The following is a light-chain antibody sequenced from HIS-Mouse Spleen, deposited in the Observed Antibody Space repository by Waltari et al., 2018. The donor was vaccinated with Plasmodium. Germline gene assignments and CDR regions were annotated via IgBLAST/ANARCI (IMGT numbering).Light chain of an antibody. V-gene: IGLV3-10*01. CDR1: ALPKKY. CDR2: EDS. Sequence: SYELTQPPSVSVSPGQTARITCSGDALPKKYAYWYQQKSGQAPVLVIYEDSKRPAGIPERFSGSSSGTMATVTISGAQVEDEADYYWYSTDSSGNHRVFGGGTKLTVL. CDR3: YSTDSSGNHRV. J-gene: IGLJ3*02.